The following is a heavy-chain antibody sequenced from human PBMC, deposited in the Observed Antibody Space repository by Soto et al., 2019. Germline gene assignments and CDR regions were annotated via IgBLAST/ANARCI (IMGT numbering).Heavy chain of an antibody. CDR3: ARAPRDDIPDD. Sequence: SETLSLACTVSNGSINDYYWTCIGKSTGKGLELIGFVYYSGTTNYNPSLKSRVTISIHTSKRQFSLRLSSVTAADTAVYYCARAPRDDIPDDWRQGTLV. CDR2: VYYSGTT. V-gene: IGHV4-59*01. J-gene: IGHJ4*01. CDR1: NGSINDYY.